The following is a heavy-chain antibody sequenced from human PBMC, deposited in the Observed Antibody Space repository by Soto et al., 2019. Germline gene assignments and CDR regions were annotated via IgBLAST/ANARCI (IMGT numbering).Heavy chain of an antibody. Sequence: QVQLRESGPGLVKSSQTLSLTCTVSGGSISSGGYYWSWIRHHPGKGLEWIGYISYSGSTSYTPSLKSRLTIALDASENQFSLELTSVTAADKAVYYCARGYNYAGVFDFWGQGTLVTVSS. CDR1: GGSISSGGYY. D-gene: IGHD5-18*01. CDR2: ISYSGST. V-gene: IGHV4-31*03. J-gene: IGHJ4*02. CDR3: ARGYNYAGVFDF.